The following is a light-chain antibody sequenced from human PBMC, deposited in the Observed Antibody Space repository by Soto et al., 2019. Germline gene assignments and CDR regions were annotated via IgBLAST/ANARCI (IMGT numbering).Light chain of an antibody. V-gene: IGLV1-40*01. Sequence: QSVLPQPPTESGAPGQRVTISCTGSSSNIGAGYDVHWYQQLPGTAPKLLIYGNSNRPSGVPDRFSGSKSGTSASLAITGLQAEDEADYYCQSYDSSHYVFGTGTKVTVL. J-gene: IGLJ1*01. CDR3: QSYDSSHYV. CDR2: GNS. CDR1: SSNIGAGYD.